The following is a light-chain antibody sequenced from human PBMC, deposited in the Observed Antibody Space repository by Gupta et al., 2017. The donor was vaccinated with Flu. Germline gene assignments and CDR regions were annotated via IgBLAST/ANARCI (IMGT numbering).Light chain of an antibody. CDR3: CSYAGSSTPV. V-gene: IGLV2-23*01. CDR1: SSDVGSYNL. Sequence: QSALPQPASVSGSPGQSITLSCIGTSSDVGSYNLVSWYQQHPGKAPKLMIYEGSKRPSGVSNRFSGSKSGNTASLTISGLQAEDEADYYCCSYAGSSTPVFGGGTKLTVL. CDR2: EGS. J-gene: IGLJ2*01.